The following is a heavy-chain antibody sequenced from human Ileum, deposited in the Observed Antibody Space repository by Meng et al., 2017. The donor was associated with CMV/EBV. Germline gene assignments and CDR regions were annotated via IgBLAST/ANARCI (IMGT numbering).Heavy chain of an antibody. CDR3: AREYPDPCSSTSCYPEGLPRHFDY. V-gene: IGHV3-48*03. Sequence: GESLKISCAASGFTFSSYEMSWVRQFPGKGLEWVSYISSRGDSKQYADSVKGRFTISRDNAKNSLHLQMNSLRAEDTAVYYCAREYPDPCSSTSCYPEGLPRHFDYWGQGTLVTVSS. CDR1: GFTFSSYE. CDR2: ISSRGDSK. J-gene: IGHJ4*02. D-gene: IGHD2-2*01.